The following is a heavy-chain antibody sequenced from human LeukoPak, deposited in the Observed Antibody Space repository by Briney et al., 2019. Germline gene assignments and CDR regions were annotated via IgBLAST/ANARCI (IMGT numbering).Heavy chain of an antibody. V-gene: IGHV4-34*01. D-gene: IGHD5-18*01. Sequence: SETLSLTCAVYGGSFSGYYWSWIRQPPGKGLEWIGEINHSGSTNYNPSLKSRVTISADTSKNQFSLKLSSVTAADTAVYYCARDRYSYGINWFDPWGQGTLVTVSS. CDR3: ARDRYSYGINWFDP. CDR1: GGSFSGYY. J-gene: IGHJ5*02. CDR2: INHSGST.